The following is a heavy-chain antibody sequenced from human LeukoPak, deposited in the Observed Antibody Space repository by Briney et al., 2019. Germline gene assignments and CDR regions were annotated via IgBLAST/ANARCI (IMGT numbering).Heavy chain of an antibody. CDR2: IYHSGST. CDR1: GYSISSGYY. J-gene: IGHJ6*03. Sequence: PSETLSLTCAVSGYSISSGYYWGWIRQPPGKGLEWIGSIYHSGSTYYNPSLKSRVTISVDTSKNQFSLKLSSVTAADTAVYYCARVGYSSSWYLQYYMDVWGKGTTVTVSS. V-gene: IGHV4-38-2*01. D-gene: IGHD6-13*01. CDR3: ARVGYSSSWYLQYYMDV.